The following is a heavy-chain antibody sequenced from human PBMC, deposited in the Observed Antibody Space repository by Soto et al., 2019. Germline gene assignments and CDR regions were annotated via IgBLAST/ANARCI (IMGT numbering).Heavy chain of an antibody. Sequence: QVHLQESGPGLVKTSQTLSLPCTVSGGSISSGGYYWRWIRQHPGKGLEWIGYIYYSGSTYYNPSLKSRVTISVNTSKNQFSLKLSSVTAANTAVYYCARFVVVTGPLRGFDYWGQGTMVTVSS. V-gene: IGHV4-31*03. J-gene: IGHJ4*02. D-gene: IGHD2-21*02. CDR1: GGSISSGGYY. CDR2: IYYSGST. CDR3: ARFVVVTGPLRGFDY.